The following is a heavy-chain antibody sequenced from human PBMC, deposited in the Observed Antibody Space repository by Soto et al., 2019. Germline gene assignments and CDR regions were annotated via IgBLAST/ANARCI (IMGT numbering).Heavy chain of an antibody. D-gene: IGHD2-21*01. Sequence: SVKVSCKASGGTFSSYAISWVRQAPGQGLEWMGGIIPIFGTANYAQKFQGRVTITADESTSTAYMELSSLRSEDTAVYYCARELEERLFLRYYYYGMDVWGHGTTVTVSS. CDR1: GGTFSSYA. CDR2: IIPIFGTA. V-gene: IGHV1-69*13. CDR3: ARELEERLFLRYYYYGMDV. J-gene: IGHJ6*02.